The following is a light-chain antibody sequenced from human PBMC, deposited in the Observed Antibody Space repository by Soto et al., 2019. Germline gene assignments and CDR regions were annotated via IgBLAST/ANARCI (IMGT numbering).Light chain of an antibody. CDR1: QGISGW. CDR2: DAS. CDR3: QQGNSFPLT. V-gene: IGKV1-12*01. Sequence: DIQMTQSPSSVSASVGDRLTITCRASQGISGWLAWYQQKPGKAPNLLIYDASTLRNGVPSRFSGSGSGTYFTLTISNLQPEDFATYYXQQGNSFPLTFGGGTKVEIK. J-gene: IGKJ4*01.